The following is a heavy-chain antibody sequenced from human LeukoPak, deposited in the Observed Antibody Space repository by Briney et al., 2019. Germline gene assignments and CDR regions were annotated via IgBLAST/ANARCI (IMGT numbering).Heavy chain of an antibody. J-gene: IGHJ4*02. V-gene: IGHV3-23*01. Sequence: PGESLRLSCAASGFTFSSYAMSWVRQAPGKGLELVSAISGSGGSTYYADSVKGRFTISRDNSKNTLYLQMNSLRAEDTAVYYCTTVVGLYRSSTSCYRPFGYWGQGTLLTVSS. CDR2: ISGSGGST. CDR3: TTVVGLYRSSTSCYRPFGY. CDR1: GFTFSSYA. D-gene: IGHD2-2*01.